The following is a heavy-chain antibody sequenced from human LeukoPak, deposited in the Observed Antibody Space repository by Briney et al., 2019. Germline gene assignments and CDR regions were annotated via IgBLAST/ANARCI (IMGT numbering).Heavy chain of an antibody. CDR3: AREYNYYDSSGWDAFDI. Sequence: SETLSLTCTVSGGSISTYYWNWIRQPPGKGLEWIGYIYYSGSTNYNPSLTGRVTISVDTSKNQCSLKLSSVTAADTAVYYCAREYNYYDSSGWDAFDIWGQGTMVTVSS. D-gene: IGHD3-22*01. J-gene: IGHJ3*02. V-gene: IGHV4-59*01. CDR1: GGSISTYY. CDR2: IYYSGST.